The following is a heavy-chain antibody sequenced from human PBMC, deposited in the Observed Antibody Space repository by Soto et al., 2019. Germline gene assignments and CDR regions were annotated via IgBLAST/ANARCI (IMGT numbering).Heavy chain of an antibody. V-gene: IGHV4-61*01. Sequence: PSETLSLTCSVSGDSINSDKYYWGWIRQPPGKGLEWIGYIYYSGSTNYNPSLKSRVTISVDTSKNQFSLKLNSVTAADTAVYYCARVYYYGSGSRGFDYWGQGTLVTVSS. J-gene: IGHJ4*02. CDR3: ARVYYYGSGSRGFDY. CDR1: GDSINSDKYY. CDR2: IYYSGST. D-gene: IGHD3-10*01.